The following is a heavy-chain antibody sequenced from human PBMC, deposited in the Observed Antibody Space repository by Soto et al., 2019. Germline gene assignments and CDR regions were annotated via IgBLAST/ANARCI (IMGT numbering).Heavy chain of an antibody. D-gene: IGHD5-12*01. J-gene: IGHJ4*02. Sequence: PWETLSLTGTVSGGSISSGGYYWSWIRQHPGKGLEWIGYIYYSGSTYYNPSLKSRVTISVDTSKNQFSLKLSSVTAADTAVYYCARWLQFKRTSFDYWGQGTLVTVSS. CDR2: IYYSGST. CDR1: GGSISSGGYY. CDR3: ARWLQFKRTSFDY. V-gene: IGHV4-31*03.